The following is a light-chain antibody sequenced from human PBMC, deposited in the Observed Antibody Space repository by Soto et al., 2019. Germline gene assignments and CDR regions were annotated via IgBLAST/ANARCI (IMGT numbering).Light chain of an antibody. CDR3: QQAASFPIT. CDR1: QGIKNW. J-gene: IGKJ5*01. CDR2: TGS. Sequence: DIQMTQSASSVSASLGDRVTITCRASQGIKNWLAWYQQKQGKAPNLLIYTGSSLQSGVPSRFSGSGSGTDFNLTINSLQTEDFATYYCQQAASFPITFGQGTRLEIK. V-gene: IGKV1-12*01.